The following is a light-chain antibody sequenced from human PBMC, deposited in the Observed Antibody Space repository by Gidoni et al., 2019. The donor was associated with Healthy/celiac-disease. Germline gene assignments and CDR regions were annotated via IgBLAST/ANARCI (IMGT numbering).Light chain of an antibody. Sequence: QSALTQPAPVSVSPGQSIPISCTGTSRDVGGYNYVSWYQQHPGKAPKLMIYEVSNRPSGVSHRFSGSKSGNTASLTISGLQAEDEADYYCSSYTSSSTLVFGGGTKLTVL. CDR3: SSYTSSSTLV. V-gene: IGLV2-14*01. CDR2: EVS. J-gene: IGLJ3*02. CDR1: SRDVGGYNY.